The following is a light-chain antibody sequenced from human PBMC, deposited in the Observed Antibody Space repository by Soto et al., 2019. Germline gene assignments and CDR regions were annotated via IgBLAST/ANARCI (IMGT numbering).Light chain of an antibody. CDR1: QSVSYW. CDR3: QHYNTYSKA. Sequence: DIQMTQSPSTLSTSVGARVTITCRASQSVSYWLAWYQQKPGKAPNLLIYDGSTLASGVPPRFSGGGFGTEFTLNISRLQPDDSAIYYCQHYNTYSKAFGPGTRVEIK. V-gene: IGKV1-5*01. J-gene: IGKJ3*01. CDR2: DGS.